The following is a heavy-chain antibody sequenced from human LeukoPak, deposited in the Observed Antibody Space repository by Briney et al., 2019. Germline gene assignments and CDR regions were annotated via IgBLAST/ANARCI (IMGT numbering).Heavy chain of an antibody. CDR3: ARGIFSSSWYRVTGYYYYYMDV. CDR2: IYYSGKKT. CDR1: DDGISSGGTS. V-gene: IGHV4-30-4*07. J-gene: IGHJ6*03. D-gene: IGHD6-13*01. Sequence: SETLSLTCAVSDDGISSGGTSWSWIRQPPGKGLEWIGYIYYSGKKTDYNPSLKSRVSISVETSKNQFSLTLTSVTAADTAVYYCARGIFSSSWYRVTGYYYYYMDVWGKGTTVTVSS.